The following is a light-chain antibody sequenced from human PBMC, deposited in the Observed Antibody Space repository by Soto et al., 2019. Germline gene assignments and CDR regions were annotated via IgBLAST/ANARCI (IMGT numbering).Light chain of an antibody. CDR3: QQYSSSGT. CDR2: GAX. Sequence: IXLKHSPASVSRXXXXXXXXPCRASQSVSNNYLAWYQEXPGRGPGLLIYGAXNRATGIPDRFSGSGYETDFTLNISRLEPEDFAVYYCQQYSSSGTFGQGTKV. J-gene: IGKJ1*01. V-gene: IGKV3-20*01. CDR1: QSVSNNY.